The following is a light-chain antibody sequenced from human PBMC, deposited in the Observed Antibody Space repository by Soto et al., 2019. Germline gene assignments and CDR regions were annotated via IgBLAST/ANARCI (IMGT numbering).Light chain of an antibody. CDR1: QTITRH. V-gene: IGKV1-39*01. CDR3: QQYENLPIT. CDR2: AAS. Sequence: DIQMTQSPSSLSASVGDTVTITCRASQTITRHLNWYQQKPGKAPKLLIYAASTLRSGVPSRFSGSGSGTDFTLTISSLQPEDFATYYCQQYENLPITFGQGTRLEIK. J-gene: IGKJ5*01.